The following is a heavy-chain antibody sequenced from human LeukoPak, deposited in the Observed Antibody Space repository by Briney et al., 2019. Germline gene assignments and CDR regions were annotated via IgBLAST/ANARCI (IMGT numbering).Heavy chain of an antibody. CDR1: GFTFDHYA. D-gene: IGHD1-14*01. V-gene: IGHV3-43*02. Sequence: GGSLRLSCAASGFTFDHYAMHWVRQVPGKGLEWVSLITGDGGSTYYADSMKGRFTISRDKGKNSLFLQMNSLRTEDTALYYCPNDMGTGFPGINDAFDIWGQGTMVTVSP. CDR3: PNDMGTGFPGINDAFDI. J-gene: IGHJ3*02. CDR2: ITGDGGST.